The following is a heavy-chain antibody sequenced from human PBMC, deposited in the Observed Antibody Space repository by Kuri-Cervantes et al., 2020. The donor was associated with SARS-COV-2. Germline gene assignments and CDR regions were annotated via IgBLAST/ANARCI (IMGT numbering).Heavy chain of an antibody. CDR1: GFTFSSYA. D-gene: IGHD2-2*02. J-gene: IGHJ6*03. Sequence: GESLKISCAASGFTFSSYAMSWVRQAPGKGLEWVSAISGSGGSTYYADSVKGRFIISRDNSKNTLYLQMNSLRAEDTAVYYCAKRGGYCSSTSCYTYYYYYYMDVWGKGTTVTVSS. V-gene: IGHV3-23*01. CDR3: AKRGGYCSSTSCYTYYYYYYMDV. CDR2: ISGSGGST.